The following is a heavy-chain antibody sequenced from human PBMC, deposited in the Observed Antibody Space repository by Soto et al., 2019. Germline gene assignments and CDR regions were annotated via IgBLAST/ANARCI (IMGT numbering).Heavy chain of an antibody. CDR3: XREHHCSSATCSYFFDY. V-gene: IGHV4-31*03. J-gene: IGHJ4*02. D-gene: IGHD2-2*01. CDR2: IYYSGSA. CDR1: GASITSDNYY. Sequence: SETLSLTCIVSGASITSDNYYWSWIRQLPGKGLEWLGYIYYSGSAYYSPSLKSRVSISVDPSKNQFSLKLNSVTAADTAVYYCXREHHCSSATCSYFFDYWGQGTLVTVSS.